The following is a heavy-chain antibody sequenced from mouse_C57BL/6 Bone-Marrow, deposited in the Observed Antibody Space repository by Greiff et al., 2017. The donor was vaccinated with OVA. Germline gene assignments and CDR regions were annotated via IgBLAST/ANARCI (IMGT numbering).Heavy chain of an antibody. Sequence: VQLQQSGAELARPGASVKLSCKASGYTFTSYGISWVKQRTGQGLEWIGEIYPRSGNTYYNEKFKGKATLTADKSSSTAYMELRSLTSEDSAVYVCARGGITTVVADDYWGQGTTLTVSS. J-gene: IGHJ2*01. CDR3: ARGGITTVVADDY. V-gene: IGHV1-81*01. CDR1: GYTFTSYG. D-gene: IGHD1-1*01. CDR2: IYPRSGNT.